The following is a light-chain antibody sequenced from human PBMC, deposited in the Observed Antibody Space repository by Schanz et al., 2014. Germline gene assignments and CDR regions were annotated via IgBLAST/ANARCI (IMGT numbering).Light chain of an antibody. CDR1: SSDVGGYNY. CDR3: SSHTSSNTWV. Sequence: QSALTQPPSASGSPGQSVTISCTGTSSDVGGYNYVSWYQQHPGKAPKLMIYEVSERPSGVPDRFSGSKSGNTASLTVSGLQAEDEADYYCSSHTSSNTWVFGGGTKVTVL. CDR2: EVS. J-gene: IGLJ3*02. V-gene: IGLV2-8*01.